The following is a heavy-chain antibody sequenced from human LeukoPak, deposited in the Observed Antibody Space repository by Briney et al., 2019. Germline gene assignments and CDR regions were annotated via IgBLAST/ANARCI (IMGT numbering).Heavy chain of an antibody. CDR2: ISWNSGSI. Sequence: PGRSLRLSCAASGFTFDDYAMHWVRQAPGKGLEWVSGISWNSGSIGYADSVKSRFTISRDNAKNSLYLQMNSLRAEDTALYYCAKDSCSSTSCYYYYGMDVWGQGTTVTVSS. D-gene: IGHD2-2*01. CDR1: GFTFDDYA. V-gene: IGHV3-9*01. CDR3: AKDSCSSTSCYYYYGMDV. J-gene: IGHJ6*02.